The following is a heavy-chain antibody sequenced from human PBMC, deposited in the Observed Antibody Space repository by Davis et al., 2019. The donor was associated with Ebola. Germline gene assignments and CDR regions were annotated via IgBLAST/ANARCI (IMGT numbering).Heavy chain of an antibody. CDR1: GGSFSGYY. V-gene: IGHV4-34*01. D-gene: IGHD3-22*01. CDR3: ARESPLYDSSGPFDY. CDR2: INHSGST. Sequence: PGGSLRLSCAVYGGSFSGYYWSWIRQPPGKGLEWIGEINHSGSTNYNPSLKSRVTISVDTSKNQFSLKLSSVTAADTAVYYCARESPLYDSSGPFDYWGQGTLVTVSS. J-gene: IGHJ4*02.